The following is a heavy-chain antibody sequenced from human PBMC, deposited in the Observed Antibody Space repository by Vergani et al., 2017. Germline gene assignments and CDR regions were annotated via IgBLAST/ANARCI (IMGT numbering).Heavy chain of an antibody. CDR2: ISSSSSYI. CDR1: GFTFSSYS. CDR3: ARDSDYYDSSGYLRGSGDAFDI. V-gene: IGHV3-21*01. J-gene: IGHJ3*02. Sequence: EVQLVESGGGLVKPGGSLRLSCAASGFTFSSYSMNWVRQAPGKGLEWVSSISSSSSYIYYADSVKGRFTISRDNAKNSLYLQMNSLRAEDTAVYYCARDSDYYDSSGYLRGSGDAFDIWGQGTMVTVSS. D-gene: IGHD3-22*01.